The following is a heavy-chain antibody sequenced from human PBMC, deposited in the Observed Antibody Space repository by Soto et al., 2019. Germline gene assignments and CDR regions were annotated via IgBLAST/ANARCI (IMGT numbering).Heavy chain of an antibody. CDR2: IIPIFGTA. CDR1: GYRYNIYG. V-gene: IGHV1-69*13. Sequence: VKVSCKDSGYRYNIYGIIWPRHETRQGLEWMGGIIPIFGTANYAQKFQGRVTITADESTSTAYMELSSLRSEDTAVYYCARTRTYDSSGYYPNYFDYWGQGTLVTVS. D-gene: IGHD3-22*01. CDR3: ARTRTYDSSGYYPNYFDY. J-gene: IGHJ4*02.